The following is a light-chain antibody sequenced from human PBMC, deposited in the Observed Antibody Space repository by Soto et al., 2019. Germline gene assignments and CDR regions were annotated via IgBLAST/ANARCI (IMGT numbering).Light chain of an antibody. CDR2: GTS. J-gene: IGKJ4*01. CDR1: QSVSSSY. Sequence: EIVLTQSPGTLSLSPGERATLSCRASQSVSSSYLAWYQHKPGRAPRLLIDGTSSRATGIPDRFSGSGSGTDFTLTISRLEPEDFAVYYCQQFSSYPLTFGGGTKVDIK. CDR3: QQFSSYPLT. V-gene: IGKV3-20*01.